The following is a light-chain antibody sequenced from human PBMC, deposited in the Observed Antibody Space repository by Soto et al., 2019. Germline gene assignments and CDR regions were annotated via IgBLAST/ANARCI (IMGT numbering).Light chain of an antibody. V-gene: IGKV3-11*01. CDR3: QQRSNWPLT. Sequence: EIVLTQSPATLSLSPGERATLSCRASPSVSSYLAWYQQEPGQAPRLLIYDTSNRATGIPARFSGSGSGTDFTLTISNLEPEDFAVYYCQQRSNWPLTFGGGTKVEIK. CDR2: DTS. CDR1: PSVSSY. J-gene: IGKJ4*01.